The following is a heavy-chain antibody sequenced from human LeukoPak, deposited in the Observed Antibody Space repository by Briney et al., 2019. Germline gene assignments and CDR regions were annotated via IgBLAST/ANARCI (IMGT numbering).Heavy chain of an antibody. J-gene: IGHJ6*03. V-gene: IGHV1-69*06. CDR2: IIPIFGTA. Sequence: GASVKVSCKASGGTFSSYAISWVRQAPGQGLEWMGGIIPIFGTANYAQKFQGRVTITADKSTSTAYMELSSLRSEDTAVYYCARTYDSSGCRYYYYYMDVWGKGTTVTVSS. CDR3: ARTYDSSGCRYYYYYMDV. CDR1: GGTFSSYA. D-gene: IGHD3-22*01.